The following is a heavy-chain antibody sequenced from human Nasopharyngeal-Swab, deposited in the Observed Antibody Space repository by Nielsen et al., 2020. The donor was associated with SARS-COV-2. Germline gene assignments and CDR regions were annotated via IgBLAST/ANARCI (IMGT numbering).Heavy chain of an antibody. CDR2: IRSKANSYAT. CDR3: TRRSGYCSSTSCRGGDY. Sequence: GGSLRLSCAASGFTFSGSAMHWVRQASGKGLEWVGRIRSKANSYATAYAASVKGRFTISRDDSKNTAYLQMNSLKTEDTAVYYCTRRSGYCSSTSCRGGDYWGQGTLVTSPQ. CDR1: GFTFSGSA. J-gene: IGHJ4*02. V-gene: IGHV3-73*01. D-gene: IGHD2-2*01.